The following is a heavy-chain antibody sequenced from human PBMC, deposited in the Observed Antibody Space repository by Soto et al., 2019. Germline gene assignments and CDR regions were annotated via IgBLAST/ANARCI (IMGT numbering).Heavy chain of an antibody. D-gene: IGHD5-12*01. J-gene: IGHJ4*02. CDR2: VHSTGNT. CDR1: GDSINTFSYF. V-gene: IGHV4-31*03. Sequence: QVQLRESGPGLVEPSQTLSLTCTASGDSINTFSYFWSWIRQHPQKGLEWIGYVHSTGNTYYNPSLESRVTISIDTSENKFALDLDSLTAADTAVYYCARRGTYYVDYRGQGIRVTVSS. CDR3: ARRGTYYVDY.